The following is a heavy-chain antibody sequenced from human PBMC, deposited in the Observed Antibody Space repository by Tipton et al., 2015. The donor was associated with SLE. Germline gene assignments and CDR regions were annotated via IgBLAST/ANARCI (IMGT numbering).Heavy chain of an antibody. CDR3: VKEGGSSSSDY. D-gene: IGHD6-13*01. J-gene: IGHJ4*02. Sequence: QLVQSGGGVVQPGRSLRLSCAASGFTFDDYTMHWVRQAPGKGLEWVSAISGSGGSTYYADSVKGRFTISRDNSKNTLYLQMSSLRAEDTAVYYCVKEGGSSSSDYWGQGTLVTVSS. CDR1: GFTFDDYT. V-gene: IGHV3-64D*09. CDR2: ISGSGGST.